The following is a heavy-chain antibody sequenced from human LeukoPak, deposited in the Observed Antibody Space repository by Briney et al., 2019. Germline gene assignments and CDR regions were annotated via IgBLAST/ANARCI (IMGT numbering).Heavy chain of an antibody. Sequence: PGGSPRLSCAASGFTFSGSAMHWVRQAPGKGLEWVSDINGSGGSTYYADSVKGRFTISRDNSKNTLYLQMNSLRAEDTAVYYCANPPTVTKIRFDSWGQGTLVTVSS. CDR2: INGSGGST. J-gene: IGHJ5*01. D-gene: IGHD4-11*01. CDR3: ANPPTVTKIRFDS. CDR1: GFTFSGSA. V-gene: IGHV3-23*01.